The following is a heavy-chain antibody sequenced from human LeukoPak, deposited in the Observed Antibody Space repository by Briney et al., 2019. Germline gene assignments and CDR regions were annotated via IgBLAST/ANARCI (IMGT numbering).Heavy chain of an antibody. CDR1: GFTFSSYA. CDR2: ISGSGGNT. Sequence: GGSLRLSCAVSGFTFSSYAMSWVRQAPGKGLEWVSAISGSGGNTYYADSVKGRFTISRDNSKNTLYLQMNSLRAEDTAVYYCAKVPRYCSGGSCYAGYFEYWGQGTLVTVSS. J-gene: IGHJ4*02. V-gene: IGHV3-23*01. D-gene: IGHD2-15*01. CDR3: AKVPRYCSGGSCYAGYFEY.